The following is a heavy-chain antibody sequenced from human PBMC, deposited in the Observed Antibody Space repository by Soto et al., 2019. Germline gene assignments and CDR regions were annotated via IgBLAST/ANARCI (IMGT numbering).Heavy chain of an antibody. CDR3: ARVQTYYYDSSGHSNFDY. J-gene: IGHJ4*02. V-gene: IGHV4-31*03. D-gene: IGHD3-22*01. CDR2: IYYSGST. CDR1: GGSISSGGYY. Sequence: SETLSLTCTVSGGSISSGGYYWCWIRQHPGKGLEWIGYIYYSGSTYYNPSLKSRVTISVDTSKNQFSLKLSSVTAADTAVYYCARVQTYYYDSSGHSNFDYWGQGTLVTVSS.